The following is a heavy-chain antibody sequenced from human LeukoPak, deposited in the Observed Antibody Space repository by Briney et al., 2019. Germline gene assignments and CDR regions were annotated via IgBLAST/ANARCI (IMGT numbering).Heavy chain of an antibody. CDR2: IKQDGSEK. CDR3: ARDRSYYDFWGPTRH. J-gene: IGHJ4*02. CDR1: GFTFSSYW. D-gene: IGHD3-3*01. V-gene: IGHV3-7*01. Sequence: GGSLRLSCAASGFTFSSYWMSWVRQAPGKGLEWVANIKQDGSEKYYVDSVKGRFTISRDNAKNSLYLQMNSLRAEDTAVYYCARDRSYYDFWGPTRHWGQGTLVTVSS.